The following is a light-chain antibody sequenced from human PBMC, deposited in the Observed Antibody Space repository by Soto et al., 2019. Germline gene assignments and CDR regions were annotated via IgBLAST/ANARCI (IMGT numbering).Light chain of an antibody. Sequence: DIQMTQSPSTLSASVGDRVTITCRASQSISNWLAWYQQKPGKAPKLLIYTASSLESGVPSRFSGSGSGTDFTLTISSLQPDDFATYYCQHYDGYPWTFGQGTKVEIK. CDR3: QHYDGYPWT. CDR2: TAS. V-gene: IGKV1-5*03. J-gene: IGKJ1*01. CDR1: QSISNW.